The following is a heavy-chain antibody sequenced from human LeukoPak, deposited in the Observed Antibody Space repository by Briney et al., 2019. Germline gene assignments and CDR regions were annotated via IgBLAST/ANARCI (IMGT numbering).Heavy chain of an antibody. CDR2: IIPIFGTA. D-gene: IGHD1-26*01. CDR1: GGTLSSYA. V-gene: IGHV1-69*05. CDR3: ARTLGGSGSYYYYYYMDV. Sequence: GSSVKVSCKASGGTLSSYAISWVRQAPGQGLEWMGGIIPIFGTANYAQKFQGRVTITTDESTSTAYMELSSLRSEDTAVYYCARTLGGSGSYYYYYYMDVWGKGTTVTVSS. J-gene: IGHJ6*03.